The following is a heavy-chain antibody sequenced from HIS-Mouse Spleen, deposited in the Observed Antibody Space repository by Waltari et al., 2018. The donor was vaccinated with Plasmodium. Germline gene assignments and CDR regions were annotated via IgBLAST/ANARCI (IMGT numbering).Heavy chain of an antibody. CDR1: GGSISSYY. CDR3: ARDCSSTSCLDAFDI. D-gene: IGHD2-2*01. CDR2: IDYRGST. V-gene: IGHV4-59*01. J-gene: IGHJ3*02. Sequence: QVQLQESGPGLVKPSETLSLTCTVFGGSISSYYWSWIRQPPGKGLEWTGYIDYRGSTNYHPSLKRRVSISVDTSKSQVSLKLSSVTAADTAVYYCARDCSSTSCLDAFDIWGQGTMVTVSS.